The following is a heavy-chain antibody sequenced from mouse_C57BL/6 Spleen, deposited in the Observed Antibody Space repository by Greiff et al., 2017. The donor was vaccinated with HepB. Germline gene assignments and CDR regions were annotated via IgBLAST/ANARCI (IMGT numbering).Heavy chain of an antibody. CDR2: IYPGDGDT. V-gene: IGHV1-82*01. J-gene: IGHJ4*01. D-gene: IGHD1-2*01. CDR1: GYAFSSSW. CDR3: ARRPSLLRYTMDY. Sequence: VQLQQSGPELVKPGASVKISCKASGYAFSSSWMNWVKQRPGKGLEWIGRIYPGDGDTNYNGKFKGKATLTADKSSSTAYMQLSSLTSEDSAVYCCARRPSLLRYTMDYWGQGTSVTVSS.